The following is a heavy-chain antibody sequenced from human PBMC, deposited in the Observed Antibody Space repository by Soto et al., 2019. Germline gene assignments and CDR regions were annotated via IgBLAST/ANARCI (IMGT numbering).Heavy chain of an antibody. V-gene: IGHV4-4*02. Sequence: SETLSLTCAVSGGSISSSNCWSWVRQPPGKGLEWIGEIYHSGSTNYNPSLKSPVTISVDKSKNQFSLNLSSVTGADKDVYYCARYSFLWFGVLGWFDPWGQGTLVTV. CDR1: GGSISSSNC. CDR3: ARYSFLWFGVLGWFDP. CDR2: IYHSGST. J-gene: IGHJ5*02. D-gene: IGHD3-10*01.